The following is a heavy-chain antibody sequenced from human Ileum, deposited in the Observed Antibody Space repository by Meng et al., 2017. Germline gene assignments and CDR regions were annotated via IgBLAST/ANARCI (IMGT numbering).Heavy chain of an antibody. J-gene: IGHJ4*02. CDR1: GFPFSCYW. V-gene: IGHV3-74*01. D-gene: IGHD3-10*01. CDR3: ARDWFFDY. CDR2: INSDGSST. Sequence: GLLWEARGGLVPPGGFLRLSAAASGFPFSCYWMAWVRQAAGKGLVWVSRINSDGSSTSYADSVKGRFTISRDNAKNTLYLQMNSLRAEDTAVYYCARDWFFDYWGQGTLVTVSS.